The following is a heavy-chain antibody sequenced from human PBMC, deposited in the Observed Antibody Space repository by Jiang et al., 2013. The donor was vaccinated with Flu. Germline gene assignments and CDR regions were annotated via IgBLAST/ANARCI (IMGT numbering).Heavy chain of an antibody. Sequence: SGAEVKNPGSSVKVSCRASGGIFRDYAFTWVRQAPGQGLEWMGGIIPRFGTTNYAQKFQGRITITADEWTATALLELSSLTSDDTAVYYCARGERGDYYYYAMDAWGQGTTVIVS. CDR1: GGIFRDYA. CDR2: IIPRFGTT. V-gene: IGHV1-69*01. CDR3: ARGERGDYYYYAMDA. J-gene: IGHJ6*02.